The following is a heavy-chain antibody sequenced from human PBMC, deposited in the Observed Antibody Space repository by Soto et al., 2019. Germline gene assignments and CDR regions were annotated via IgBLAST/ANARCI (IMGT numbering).Heavy chain of an antibody. V-gene: IGHV1-69*01. CDR2: IFPNVGTA. CDR3: AMARYSSRWGTFDS. J-gene: IGHJ5*02. Sequence: QVHLVQSGAEVKRPGSSVKVSCKAFGGSFSTNEIDWVRQAPGQGLEWMGRIFPNVGTADYAQKFQGRLTVIAPETTTTVEMERSRVASADTAVYFSAMARYSSRWGTFDSWGQGPQVAVSS. CDR1: GGSFSTNE. D-gene: IGHD6-19*01.